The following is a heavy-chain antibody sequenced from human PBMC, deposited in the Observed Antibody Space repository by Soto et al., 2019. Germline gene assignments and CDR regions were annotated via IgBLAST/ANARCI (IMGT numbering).Heavy chain of an antibody. V-gene: IGHV1-3*01. CDR1: GYTFTSYA. J-gene: IGHJ6*02. CDR2: INAGNGNT. D-gene: IGHD1-26*01. CDR3: ARVGGGTYYYYYDMDV. Sequence: GASVNVSCKASGYTFTSYAIHWVRQAPGQSLEWMGWINAGNGNTKSSEKFQGRVTISRATSASTAYLELSRLRSEDTAVYYCARVGGGTYYYYYDMDVWGQGTTVTVSS.